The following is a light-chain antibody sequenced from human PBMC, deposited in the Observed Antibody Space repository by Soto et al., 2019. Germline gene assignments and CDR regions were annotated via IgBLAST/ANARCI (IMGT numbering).Light chain of an antibody. J-gene: IGKJ1*01. CDR2: KAS. V-gene: IGKV1-5*03. Sequence: DIQMTQSPSTLSASVGDRVTITCRASQSISSLLAWYQQKPGKAPKLLIYKASSLESGVPSRFSGSGSGTEFTLTISSLQPDDFATYFCQQHDSFPRTFGQGTKVEIK. CDR3: QQHDSFPRT. CDR1: QSISSL.